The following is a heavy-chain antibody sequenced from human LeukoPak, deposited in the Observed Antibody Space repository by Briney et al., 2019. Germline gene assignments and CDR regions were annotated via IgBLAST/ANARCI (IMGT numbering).Heavy chain of an antibody. D-gene: IGHD5-18*01. J-gene: IGHJ4*02. CDR3: ARGGYSYGYSADY. CDR1: GGSISSYY. V-gene: IGHV4-59*01. Sequence: SDTLSLTCTVSGGSISSYYWSWIRQPPGKGLEWIGYIYYSGSTNYNPSLKSRVTISVDTSKNQFSLKLSSVTAADTAVYYCARGGYSYGYSADYWGQGTLVTVSS. CDR2: IYYSGST.